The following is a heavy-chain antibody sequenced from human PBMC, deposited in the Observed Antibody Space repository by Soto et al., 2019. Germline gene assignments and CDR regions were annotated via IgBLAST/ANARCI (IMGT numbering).Heavy chain of an antibody. J-gene: IGHJ6*02. Sequence: GASVKVSCKASGGTFSSYAISWVRQAPGQGLEWMGGIIPIFGTANYAQKFQGRVTITADESTSTAYMELSSLRSEDTAVYYCARDDRGNDIAAAGTGIQALYYYYYGMDVWGQGTTVTVSS. CDR2: IIPIFGTA. CDR1: GGTFSSYA. CDR3: ARDDRGNDIAAAGTGIQALYYYYYGMDV. V-gene: IGHV1-69*13. D-gene: IGHD6-13*01.